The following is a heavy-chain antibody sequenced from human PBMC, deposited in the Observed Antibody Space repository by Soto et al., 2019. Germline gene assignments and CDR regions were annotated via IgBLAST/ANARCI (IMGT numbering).Heavy chain of an antibody. CDR3: AKVVDYVWGSWDY. D-gene: IGHD3-16*01. Sequence: EVQLLESGGGLVQPGGSLRLSCAASGFTFSSYAMSWVRQAPGKGLEGVSAISGSGGSTYYADSGKGRFTISRIHYNNTLDLQMNSLRAEDTAVYYYAKVVDYVWGSWDYWGQGTLVTVSS. V-gene: IGHV3-23*01. CDR2: ISGSGGST. J-gene: IGHJ4*02. CDR1: GFTFSSYA.